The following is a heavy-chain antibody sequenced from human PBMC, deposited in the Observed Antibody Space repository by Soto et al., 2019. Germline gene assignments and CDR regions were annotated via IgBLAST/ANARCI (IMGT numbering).Heavy chain of an antibody. CDR2: IYHGGST. Sequence: SETLSLTCAVYGGSVTSSNLWCCVRQPPGKGLEWIGEIYHGGSTNYNPSLKSRVTISVDKSKNQFSLKLSSVTAADTAIYYCARVRGSGWYYFDYWGQGTLVTVSS. D-gene: IGHD6-19*01. V-gene: IGHV4-4*02. CDR3: ARVRGSGWYYFDY. CDR1: GGSVTSSNL. J-gene: IGHJ4*02.